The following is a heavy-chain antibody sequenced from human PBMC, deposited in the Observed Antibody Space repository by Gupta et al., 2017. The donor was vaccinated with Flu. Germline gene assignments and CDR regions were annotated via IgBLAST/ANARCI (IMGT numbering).Heavy chain of an antibody. D-gene: IGHD1-1*01. CDR3: ARSLTTQMFDGLDT. Sequence: SGFAFSTFGINWVRQAPGKGLEWVALIWDDGNNKNYADSVKGRFTISRDNGKNTLYLHMSGLRADDTAVYYCARSLTTQMFDGLDTWGPGTVVTVSS. CDR1: GFAFSTFG. V-gene: IGHV3-33*01. CDR2: IWDDGNNK. J-gene: IGHJ3*02.